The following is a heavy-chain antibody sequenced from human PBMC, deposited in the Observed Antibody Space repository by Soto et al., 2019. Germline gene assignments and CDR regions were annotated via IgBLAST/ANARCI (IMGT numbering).Heavy chain of an antibody. J-gene: IGHJ4*02. Sequence: PSETLSLTCTVSGGSVSSGGYYWSWIRQPPGKGLEWIGYIYYSGSTNYNPSLKSRVTISVDTSKNQFSLKLSSVTAADTAVYYCARTANDDYGDYPQHFDYWGQGTLVTVSS. D-gene: IGHD4-17*01. CDR1: GGSVSSGGYY. CDR3: ARTANDDYGDYPQHFDY. V-gene: IGHV4-61*08. CDR2: IYYSGST.